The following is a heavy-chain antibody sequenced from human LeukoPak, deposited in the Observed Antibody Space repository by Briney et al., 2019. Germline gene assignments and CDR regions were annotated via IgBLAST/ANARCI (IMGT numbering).Heavy chain of an antibody. CDR3: AVSYGYCSSTSCALRYYYMDV. D-gene: IGHD2-2*01. CDR1: GYTLTELS. Sequence: ASVKVSCKVSGYTLTELSMHWVRQAPGKGLEWMGGFDPEDGETIYAQKFQGRVTMTEDTSTDTAYMELSSLRSEDTAVYYCAVSYGYCSSTSCALRYYYMDVWGKGTTVTVSS. CDR2: FDPEDGET. J-gene: IGHJ6*03. V-gene: IGHV1-24*01.